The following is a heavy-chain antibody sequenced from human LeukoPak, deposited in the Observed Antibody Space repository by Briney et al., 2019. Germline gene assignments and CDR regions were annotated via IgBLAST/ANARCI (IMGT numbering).Heavy chain of an antibody. V-gene: IGHV4-61*02. CDR1: GGSISSSSYY. Sequence: SETLSLTCTVSGGSISSSSYYWGWIRQPAGKGLEWIGRIYTSGSTNYNPSLKSRVTMSVDTSKNQFSLKLSSVTAADTAVYYCARDRLWGSYRYTEIDAFDIWGQGTMVTVSS. CDR3: ARDRLWGSYRYTEIDAFDI. D-gene: IGHD3-16*02. J-gene: IGHJ3*02. CDR2: IYTSGST.